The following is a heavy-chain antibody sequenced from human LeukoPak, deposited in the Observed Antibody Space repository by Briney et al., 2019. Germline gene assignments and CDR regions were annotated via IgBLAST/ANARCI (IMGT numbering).Heavy chain of an antibody. Sequence: ALVKVSCKGSGYTFTDYYIHWVRQAPGQGLEWMGWINPKSGGTNYAQKFQGRVTMTRDTSISTAYMELRSDDTAVYYCATLGISGYFRDYWGQGTLVTVSS. V-gene: IGHV1-2*02. CDR1: GYTFTDYY. CDR3: ATLGISGYFRDY. D-gene: IGHD3-22*01. CDR2: INPKSGGT. J-gene: IGHJ4*02.